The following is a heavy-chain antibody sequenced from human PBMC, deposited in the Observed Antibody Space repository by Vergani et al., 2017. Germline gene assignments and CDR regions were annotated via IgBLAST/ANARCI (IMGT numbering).Heavy chain of an antibody. V-gene: IGHV1-3*01. CDR2: NNAGNGNT. Sequence: QVQLVQSGDEVKKPGASVKVSCKASGYPFTSYAMHWVRQAPGQRREWMGWNNAGNGNTKYSTKFTGRVTITRDTSASTADMELSFLRAADTAVYYCARDSPRGTPRRGMDVWGQGTTVTVSS. J-gene: IGHJ6*02. CDR3: ARDSPRGTPRRGMDV. D-gene: IGHD3-16*01. CDR1: GYPFTSYA.